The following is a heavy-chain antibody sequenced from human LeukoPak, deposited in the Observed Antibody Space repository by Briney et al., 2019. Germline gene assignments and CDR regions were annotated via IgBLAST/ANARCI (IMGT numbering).Heavy chain of an antibody. CDR1: GGSISSGSYY. CDR2: IYTSGST. CDR3: ARAGYCSSTSCYSGWYGYYMDV. J-gene: IGHJ6*03. Sequence: PSQTLSLTCTVSGGSISSGSYYWSWLRQPAGRGLEWIGRIYTSGSTNYNPSLKSRVTISVDTSKNQFSLKLSSVTAADTAVYYCARAGYCSSTSCYSGWYGYYMDVWGKGTTVTVSS. D-gene: IGHD2-2*02. V-gene: IGHV4-61*02.